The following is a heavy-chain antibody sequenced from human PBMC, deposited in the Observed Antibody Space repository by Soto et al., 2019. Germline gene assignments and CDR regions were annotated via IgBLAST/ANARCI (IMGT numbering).Heavy chain of an antibody. V-gene: IGHV3-48*01. CDR1: GFTFSSYS. J-gene: IGHJ5*02. CDR3: VRDVGYCSGGRCYAWFDP. D-gene: IGHD2-15*01. Sequence: EVQLVESGGGLVQPGGSLRLSCAASGFTFSSYSINWIRQAPGEGLELVSFISGTGGIFTYYADSVKGRFTISRDDAKNSAYLQMHSLRAEDTALYYCVRDVGYCSGGRCYAWFDPWCQGTLVTVST. CDR2: ISGTGGIFT.